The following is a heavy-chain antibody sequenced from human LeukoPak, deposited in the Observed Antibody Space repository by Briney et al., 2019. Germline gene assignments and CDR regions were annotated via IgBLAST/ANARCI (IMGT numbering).Heavy chain of an antibody. CDR3: ARGWDDFWSGPVGYYYMDV. V-gene: IGHV4-39*07. Sequence: SETLSLTCTVSGGSISSSSYYWGWIRQPPGKGLEWIGSIYYSGSTYYNPSLKSRVTMSVDTSKNQFSLKLSSVTAADTAVYYCARGWDDFWSGPVGYYYMDVWGKGTTVTVSS. CDR2: IYYSGST. J-gene: IGHJ6*03. CDR1: GGSISSSSYY. D-gene: IGHD3-3*01.